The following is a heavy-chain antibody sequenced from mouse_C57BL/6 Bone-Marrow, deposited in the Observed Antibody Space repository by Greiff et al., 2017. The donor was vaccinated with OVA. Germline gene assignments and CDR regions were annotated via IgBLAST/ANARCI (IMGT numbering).Heavy chain of an antibody. J-gene: IGHJ2*01. V-gene: IGHV1-59*01. CDR1: GYTFTSYW. Sequence: VQLQQPGAELVRPGPSVKLSCKASGYTFTSYWMHWVKQRPGQGLEWIGVIDPSDSYTNYNQKFKGKATLTVDTSSSTAYMQLSSLTSEDSAVYYCARVHYYGSSLDYWGQGTTLTVSS. CDR2: IDPSDSYT. CDR3: ARVHYYGSSLDY. D-gene: IGHD1-1*01.